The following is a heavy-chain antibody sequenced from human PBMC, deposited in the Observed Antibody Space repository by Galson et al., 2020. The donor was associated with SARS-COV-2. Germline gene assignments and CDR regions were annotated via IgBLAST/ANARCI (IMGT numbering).Heavy chain of an antibody. CDR3: ASSTTGSYFLWFDP. CDR2: ISYDGSNK. V-gene: IGHV3-30*04. Sequence: GGSLRLTCAASGFTFSSYAMHWVRQAPGKGLEWVAVISYDGSNKYYADSVKGRFTISRDNSKNTLYLQMNSLRAEDTAVYYCASSTTGSYFLWFDPWGQGTLVTVSS. CDR1: GFTFSSYA. D-gene: IGHD1-26*01. J-gene: IGHJ5*02.